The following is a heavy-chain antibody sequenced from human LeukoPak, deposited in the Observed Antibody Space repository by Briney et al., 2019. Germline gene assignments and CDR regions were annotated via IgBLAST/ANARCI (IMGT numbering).Heavy chain of an antibody. CDR2: INHSGST. Sequence: SQTLSLTCTVSGGSFSSGLYYWSWIRQPPGKGLEWIGEINHSGSTNYNPSLKSRVTISVDTSKNQFSLKLSSVTAADTAVYYCARGRHYDSSGYYYVYYYYYYMDVWGKGTTVTVSS. CDR3: ARGRHYDSSGYYYVYYYYYYMDV. CDR1: GGSFSSGLYY. D-gene: IGHD3-22*01. J-gene: IGHJ6*03. V-gene: IGHV4-34*01.